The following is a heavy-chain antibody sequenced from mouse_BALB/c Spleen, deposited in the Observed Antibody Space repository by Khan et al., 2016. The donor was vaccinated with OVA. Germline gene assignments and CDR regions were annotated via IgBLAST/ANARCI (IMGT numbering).Heavy chain of an antibody. J-gene: IGHJ3*01. V-gene: IGHV1-7*01. CDR2: INPSTGYT. D-gene: IGHD2-12*01. CDR1: GYTFTTYW. CDR3: TRRGLYCIFAY. Sequence: QVQLKQSGAELAQPGASVKMSCQTSGYTFTTYWMHWVKQRPGQGLEWIGYINPSTGYTEYNQRFKDKATLTTDKSSSTAYIQLSRLTSEDSAVYYCTRRGLYCIFAYWGQGTLVTVSA.